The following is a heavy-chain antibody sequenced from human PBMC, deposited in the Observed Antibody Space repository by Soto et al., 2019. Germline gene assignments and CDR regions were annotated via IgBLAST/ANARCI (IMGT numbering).Heavy chain of an antibody. Sequence: SETLSLTCTVSGGSISSSSYYWGWIRQHPGKGLEWIGSIYYSGSTYYNPSLKSRVTISVDTSKNQFSLKLSSVTAADTAVYYFSRGVHPPMVADYWGQGTLVTVSS. V-gene: IGHV4-39*01. CDR2: IYYSGST. D-gene: IGHD5-18*01. CDR3: SRGVHPPMVADY. J-gene: IGHJ4*02. CDR1: GGSISSSSYY.